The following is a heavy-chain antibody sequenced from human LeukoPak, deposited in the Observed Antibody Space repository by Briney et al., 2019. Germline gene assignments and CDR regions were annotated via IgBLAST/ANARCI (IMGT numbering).Heavy chain of an antibody. D-gene: IGHD1-1*01. V-gene: IGHV3-30*02. CDR1: GFTFSSYG. J-gene: IGHJ5*02. CDR3: ARVGRVQLLWFDP. Sequence: GGSLRLSCAASGFTFSSYGMHWVRQAPGKGLEWVAFIRYDGSNKYYADSVKGRFTISRDNSKNTLYLQMNSLRAEDTAVYYCARVGRVQLLWFDPWGQGTLVTVSS. CDR2: IRYDGSNK.